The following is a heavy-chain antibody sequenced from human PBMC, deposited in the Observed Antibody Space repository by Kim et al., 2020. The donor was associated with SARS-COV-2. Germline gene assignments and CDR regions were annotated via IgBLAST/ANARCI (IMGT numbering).Heavy chain of an antibody. V-gene: IGHV4-59*01. CDR3: ARVGIAAAGSGYDY. CDR1: GGSISSYY. J-gene: IGHJ4*02. D-gene: IGHD6-13*01. CDR2: IYYSGST. Sequence: SETLSLTCTVSGGSISSYYWSWIRQPPGKGLEWIGYIYYSGSTNYNPSLKSRVTISVDTSKNQFSLKLSSVTAADNAVYYCARVGIAAAGSGYDYWCQGT.